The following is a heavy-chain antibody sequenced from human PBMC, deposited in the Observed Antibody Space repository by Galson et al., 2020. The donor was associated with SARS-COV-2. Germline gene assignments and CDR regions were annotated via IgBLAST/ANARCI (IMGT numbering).Heavy chain of an antibody. CDR3: ARGRYSSSWYGRRGWFDP. CDR1: GGSFSGYY. D-gene: IGHD6-13*01. V-gene: IGHV4-34*01. CDR2: INHSGST. Sequence: SETLSLTCAVYGGSFSGYYWSWIRQPPGKGLEWFGEINHSGSTNYNPSLKSRVTISVDTSKNQFSLKLSSVTAADTAVYYCARGRYSSSWYGRRGWFDPWGQGTLVTVSS. J-gene: IGHJ5*02.